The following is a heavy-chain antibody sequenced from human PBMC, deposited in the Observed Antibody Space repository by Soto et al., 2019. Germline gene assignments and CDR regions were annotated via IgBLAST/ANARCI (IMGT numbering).Heavy chain of an antibody. D-gene: IGHD3-3*01. V-gene: IGHV1-46*03. J-gene: IGHJ4*02. CDR3: ARLTHDFWSGYYGPADY. Sequence: ASVKVSCKASGYTFTSYYMHWVRQAPGQGLEWMGIINPSGGSTSYAQKFQGRVTMTRDTSTSTVYMELSSLRSEDTAVYYCARLTHDFWSGYYGPADYWGLGTLVTVSS. CDR2: INPSGGST. CDR1: GYTFTSYY.